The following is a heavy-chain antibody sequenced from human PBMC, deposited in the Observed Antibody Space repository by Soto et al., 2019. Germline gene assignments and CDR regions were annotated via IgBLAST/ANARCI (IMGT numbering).Heavy chain of an antibody. V-gene: IGHV2-70*11. CDR1: GFSLSTSGMC. Sequence: SGPTLVNPTQTLTLTCTFSGFSLSTSGMCVSWIRQPPGKALEWLARIDWDDDKYYSTSLKTRLTISKDTSKNQVVLTMTNMDPVDTATYYCARAPGIAAAGPTSYYYGMDVWGQGTTVTVSS. J-gene: IGHJ6*02. D-gene: IGHD6-13*01. CDR3: ARAPGIAAAGPTSYYYGMDV. CDR2: IDWDDDK.